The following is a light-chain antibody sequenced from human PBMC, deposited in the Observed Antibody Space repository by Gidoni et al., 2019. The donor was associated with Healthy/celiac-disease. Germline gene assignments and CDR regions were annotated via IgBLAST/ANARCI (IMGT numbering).Light chain of an antibody. CDR3: QQYNNWGYT. CDR1: QSVSSN. CDR2: GAS. V-gene: IGKV3-15*01. J-gene: IGKJ2*01. Sequence: EIVMTQSPATLSVSPGERATLSCRASQSVSSNLAWYQQKPGQAPRLLIYGASTRATGIPARFSGSGSGTEFTLTISSLQSEDFAVYYCQQYNNWGYTFXXXTKLEIK.